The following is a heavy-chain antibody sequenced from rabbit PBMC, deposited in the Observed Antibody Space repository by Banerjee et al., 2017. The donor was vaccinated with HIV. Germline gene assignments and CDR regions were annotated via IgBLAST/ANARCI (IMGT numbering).Heavy chain of an antibody. CDR1: GFSFSNKYV. CDR2: IYTSSGNT. CDR3: ARELDTGNANYGGTNL. D-gene: IGHD4-2*01. J-gene: IGHJ3*01. V-gene: IGHV1S45*01. Sequence: QEQLEESGGDLVKPEGSLTLTCTASGFSFSNKYVMCWVRQAPGKGLEWIAGIYTSSGNTVYANWAKGRFTISKTSSTTVTLQMTSLTAADTATYFCARELDTGNANYGGTNLWGQGTLVTVS.